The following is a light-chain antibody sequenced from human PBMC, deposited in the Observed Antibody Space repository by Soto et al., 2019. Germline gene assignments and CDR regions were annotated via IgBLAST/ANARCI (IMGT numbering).Light chain of an antibody. CDR2: EVN. CDR3: SAYTRRNTGI. Sequence: QSALTQPASVSGSPGQSITISCTGTGSDVGGYKFVSWYQQYPGKAPKLMIYEVNNRPSGVSNRFSGSKSGNTASLTISGLQAEDEADYYCSAYTRRNTGIFGGGTKPTVL. V-gene: IGLV2-14*01. J-gene: IGLJ2*01. CDR1: GSDVGGYKF.